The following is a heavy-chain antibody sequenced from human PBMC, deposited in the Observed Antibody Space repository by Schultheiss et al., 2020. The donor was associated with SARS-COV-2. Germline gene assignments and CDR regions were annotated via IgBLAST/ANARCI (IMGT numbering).Heavy chain of an antibody. J-gene: IGHJ5*02. CDR3: ARDQIHWFDP. Sequence: SETLSLTCAISGDSVSSNSATWNWIRRSPSRGLEWLGRTYYRSKWYNDYVLSVKSRITINPDTSKNQFSLQLNSVTPEDTAVYYCARDQIHWFDPWGQGTLVTVSS. CDR1: GDSVSSNSAT. V-gene: IGHV6-1*01. CDR2: TYYRSKWYN.